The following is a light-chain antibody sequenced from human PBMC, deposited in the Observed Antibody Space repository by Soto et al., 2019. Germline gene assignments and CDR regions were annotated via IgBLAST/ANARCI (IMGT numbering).Light chain of an antibody. CDR2: HAS. Sequence: DIQMTQSPSTLPASVGDRVTITCRASQRISNWLAWDQQKPGTAPKLLIYHASTLESGVPSRLSGSGSGTEFTLTSSRLKPDDFAHYYGQKNMSYSFGQGTKVEIK. J-gene: IGKJ1*01. V-gene: IGKV1-5*01. CDR1: QRISNW. CDR3: QKNMSYS.